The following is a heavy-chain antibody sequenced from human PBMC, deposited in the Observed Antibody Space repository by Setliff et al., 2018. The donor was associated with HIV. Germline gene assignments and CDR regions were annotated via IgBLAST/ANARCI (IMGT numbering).Heavy chain of an antibody. CDR3: AEWFDGYDAFDI. J-gene: IGHJ3*02. CDR2: IKQDGSEK. Sequence: GGSLRLSCVASGFTFSDYWMTWFRQASGKGLQWVANIKQDGSEKKYVDSVQGRFTISRDNAKNSLYLQMNSLRADDTAVYYCAEWFDGYDAFDIWGQGTMVTVSS. V-gene: IGHV3-7*03. D-gene: IGHD3-3*01. CDR1: GFTFSDYW.